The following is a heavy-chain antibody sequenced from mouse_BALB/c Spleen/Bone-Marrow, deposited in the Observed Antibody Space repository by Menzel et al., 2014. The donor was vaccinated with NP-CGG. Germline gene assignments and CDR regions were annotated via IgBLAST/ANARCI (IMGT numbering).Heavy chain of an antibody. D-gene: IGHD1-1*02. J-gene: IGHJ4*01. Sequence: VQLQQSGAELMKPGASVMISCKATGYTFSDYWIEWVKQRPGHGLEWIGEILPGGGSTNYNENFKGKATFTADTSSNTAYMQLSSLTSEDSAVYYCAKGGHVMDYWGQGTSVTVFS. CDR1: GYTFSDYW. CDR2: ILPGGGST. V-gene: IGHV1-9*01. CDR3: AKGGHVMDY.